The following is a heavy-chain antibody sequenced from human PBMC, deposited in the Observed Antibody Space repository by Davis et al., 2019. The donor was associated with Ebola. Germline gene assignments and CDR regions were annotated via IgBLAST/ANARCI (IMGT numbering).Heavy chain of an antibody. CDR3: AREPHPNKYYYYDYMDV. Sequence: ESLIISCASSGFIFSSYSINWVRQAPGKGLEWVSYISSGSTTIYYAESVNGRFTISRDNAKNSLYLQMNSLRAEDTAVYYCAREPHPNKYYYYDYMDVWGKGTTVTVTS. CDR1: GFIFSSYS. D-gene: IGHD2/OR15-2a*01. V-gene: IGHV3-48*01. CDR2: ISSGSTTI. J-gene: IGHJ6*03.